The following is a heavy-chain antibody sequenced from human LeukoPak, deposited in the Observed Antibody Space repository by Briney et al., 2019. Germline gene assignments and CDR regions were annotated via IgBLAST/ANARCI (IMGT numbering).Heavy chain of an antibody. V-gene: IGHV4-30-2*01. D-gene: IGHD2-2*01. Sequence: PSETLSLTCAGSGGSISSGGYSWSWIRQPPGKGLEWIGYIYHSGSTYYNPSLKSRVTISVDRSKNQFSLKLSSVTAAATAVYYCARESLQAAMAYFDYWGQGTLVTVSS. CDR1: GGSISSGGYS. CDR3: ARESLQAAMAYFDY. CDR2: IYHSGST. J-gene: IGHJ4*02.